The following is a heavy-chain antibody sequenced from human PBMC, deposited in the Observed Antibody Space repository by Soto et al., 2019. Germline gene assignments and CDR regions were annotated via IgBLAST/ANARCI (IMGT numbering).Heavy chain of an antibody. CDR1: GYTFTSYG. D-gene: IGHD3-10*01. CDR2: ISAYNGNT. J-gene: IGHJ4*02. V-gene: IGHV1-18*01. CDR3: ASGWFGEFVYYFDY. Sequence: QVQLVQSGAEVKKPGASVKVSCKASGYTFTSYGISWVRQAPGQGLEWMGWISAYNGNTNYAQKLQGKVTMTTDTSSSTAYMELRSLGSDDTAVYYCASGWFGEFVYYFDYWGQGTLVTVSS.